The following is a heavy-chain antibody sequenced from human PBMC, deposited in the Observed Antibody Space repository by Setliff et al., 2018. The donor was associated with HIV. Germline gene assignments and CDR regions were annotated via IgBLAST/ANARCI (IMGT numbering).Heavy chain of an antibody. CDR2: INPKSGVT. CDR3: ARDLIRITPHGDLPF. Sequence: GASVKGSCKASGYTFTDYYIHWVRQAPGHGLEWVGRINPKSGVTSYAQNFRARVTMTRDTSSTTAYMELSTLRSDDTALYYCARDLIRITPHGDLPFWGQGTLVTVSS. J-gene: IGHJ4*02. D-gene: IGHD2-15*01. CDR1: GYTFTDYY. V-gene: IGHV1-2*06.